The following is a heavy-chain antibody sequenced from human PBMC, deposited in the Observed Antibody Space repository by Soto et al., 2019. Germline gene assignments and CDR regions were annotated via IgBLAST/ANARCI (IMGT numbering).Heavy chain of an antibody. D-gene: IGHD6-19*01. V-gene: IGHV4-59*01. CDR3: ARSVAVPGAHIDY. CDR2: VYYTGST. Sequence: QVQLQESGPGLVKPSEPLSLTCSVSGGSISGSYWSWIRQSPGKGLEWLGYVYYTGSTNYSPSLRSRVSISADTSKNEFSLRLGSVTAADTAVYFCARSVAVPGAHIDYWGQGTQVTVSS. CDR1: GGSISGSY. J-gene: IGHJ4*02.